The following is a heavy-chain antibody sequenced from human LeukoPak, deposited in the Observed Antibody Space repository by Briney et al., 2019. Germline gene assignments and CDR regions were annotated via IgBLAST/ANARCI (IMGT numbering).Heavy chain of an antibody. CDR2: IYYSGNT. D-gene: IGHD3-10*01. Sequence: TPSETLSLTCTVSGVSISSSNSYWGWIRQPPGKGLEWIGSIYYSGNTYYNASLKSQVSISIDTSKNRFSLKLTSVTAADTAVYYCAREKRITMVRGVIISPYYYYMDVWGKGTTVTVSS. CDR1: GVSISSSNSY. V-gene: IGHV4-39*02. J-gene: IGHJ6*03. CDR3: AREKRITMVRGVIISPYYYYMDV.